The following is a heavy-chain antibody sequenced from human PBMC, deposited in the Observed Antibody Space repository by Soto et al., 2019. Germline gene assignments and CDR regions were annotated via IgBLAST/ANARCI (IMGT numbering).Heavy chain of an antibody. CDR2: VHYSGRA. Sequence: SETLSLTCTVSFGSISNYYWIWIRQPPGKGLDWIGYVHYSGRATYNPSFKSRVSISVDTSKNQFSVNMSSVTAADTAVYYCARISHDYGGNGAFDYWGQGTLVTVSS. CDR3: ARISHDYGGNGAFDY. J-gene: IGHJ4*02. CDR1: FGSISNYY. D-gene: IGHD4-17*01. V-gene: IGHV4-59*01.